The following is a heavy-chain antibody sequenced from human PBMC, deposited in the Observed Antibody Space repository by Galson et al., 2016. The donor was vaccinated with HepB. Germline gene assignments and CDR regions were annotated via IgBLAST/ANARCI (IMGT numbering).Heavy chain of an antibody. J-gene: IGHJ4*02. V-gene: IGHV3-15*01. CDR3: TTDKVTMVQGVIILAWYG. CDR1: GFTFSNAW. Sequence: SLRLSCAASGFTFSNAWMSWVRQAPGKGLEWVGRIKSNADGVTTDYAAPVKGRFTISRDDSKNTVYLQMNSLKTEDTAVYYCTTDKVTMVQGVIILAWYGWGQGTLVTVSS. D-gene: IGHD3-10*01. CDR2: IKSNADGVTT.